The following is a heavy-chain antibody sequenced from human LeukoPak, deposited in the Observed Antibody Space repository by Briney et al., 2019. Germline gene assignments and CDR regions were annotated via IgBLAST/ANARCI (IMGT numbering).Heavy chain of an antibody. J-gene: IGHJ4*02. CDR1: GFTFSTYW. V-gene: IGHV3-7*01. CDR2: IKQDGSEK. CDR3: ANGDGFDY. Sequence: GGSLRLSCATSGFTFSTYWMSWVRQAPGKGLEWVANIKQDGSEKYYADSVTGRFTISRDNAKNLLYLQMKSLRVEDTAVYYCANGDGFDYWGQGTLVTVSS. D-gene: IGHD5-24*01.